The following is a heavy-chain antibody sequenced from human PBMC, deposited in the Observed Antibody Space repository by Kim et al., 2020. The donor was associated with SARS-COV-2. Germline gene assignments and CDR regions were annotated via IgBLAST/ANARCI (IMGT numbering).Heavy chain of an antibody. J-gene: IGHJ4*02. CDR2: VIFDGTSA. V-gene: IGHV3-23*03. CDR3: AKHPIRTYDY. Sequence: GGSLRLSCGASGFIFKNFDISWVRQAPGKGLEWVSVVIFDGTSANYTDSVKGRLTVSRDNSTNMVYLQMKSLRAEATAIFYCAKHPIRTYDYWGQGTLVT. CDR1: GFIFKNFD. D-gene: IGHD1-1*01.